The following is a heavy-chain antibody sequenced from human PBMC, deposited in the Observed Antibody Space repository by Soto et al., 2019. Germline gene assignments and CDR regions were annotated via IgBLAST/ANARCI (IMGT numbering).Heavy chain of an antibody. CDR1: GYTFASYA. V-gene: IGHV1-18*01. Sequence: QVQLVQSGAEVKKPGASVKVSCKASGYTFASYAISWMRQAPGQGIEWMGWISAYNGNTNYAQKLQGRVTMTTDTSTSTVYMELRSLRSDDTAVYYCARDPPPPDYWGQGTLVTVSS. J-gene: IGHJ4*02. CDR2: ISAYNGNT. CDR3: ARDPPPPDY.